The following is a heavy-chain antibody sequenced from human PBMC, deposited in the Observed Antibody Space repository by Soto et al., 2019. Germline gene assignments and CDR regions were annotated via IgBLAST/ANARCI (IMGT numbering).Heavy chain of an antibody. Sequence: QLQLQESGPGLVKPSETLSLTCTVSGGSISSSSYYWGWIRQPPGKGLEWIGSIYYSGSTYYNPSLKSRVTISVDTSKNQFSLKLSSVTAADTAVYYCARHGAVRGVGIGSFRLFGNWFDPWGQGTLVTVSS. CDR2: IYYSGST. D-gene: IGHD3-10*01. J-gene: IGHJ5*02. V-gene: IGHV4-39*01. CDR3: ARHGAVRGVGIGSFRLFGNWFDP. CDR1: GGSISSSSYY.